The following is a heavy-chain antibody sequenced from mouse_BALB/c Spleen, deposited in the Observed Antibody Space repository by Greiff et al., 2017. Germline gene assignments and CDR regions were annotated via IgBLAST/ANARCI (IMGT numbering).Heavy chain of an antibody. CDR1: GFTFSSYA. CDR3: ARRGIYGSPYWYFDV. J-gene: IGHJ1*01. V-gene: IGHV5-6-5*01. CDR2: ISSGGST. D-gene: IGHD1-1*01. Sequence: EVMLVESGGGLVKPGGSLKLSCAASGFTFSSYAMSWVRQTPEKRLEWVASISSGGSTYYPDSVKGRFTISRDNARNILYLQMSSLRSEDTAMYYCARRGIYGSPYWYFDVWGAGTTVTVSS.